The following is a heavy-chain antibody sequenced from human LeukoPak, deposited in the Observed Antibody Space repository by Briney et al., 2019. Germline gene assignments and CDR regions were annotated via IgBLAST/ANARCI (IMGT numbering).Heavy chain of an antibody. CDR2: IIPIFGTA. D-gene: IGHD3-22*01. V-gene: IGHV1-69*05. Sequence: SVKVSCKASGGTFSSYAISWVRQAPGQGLEWMGGIIPIFGTANYALKFQGRVTITTDESTSTAYMELSSLRSEDTAVYYCARGRYDSSGYYSENYYFDYWGQGTLVTVSS. CDR1: GGTFSSYA. CDR3: ARGRYDSSGYYSENYYFDY. J-gene: IGHJ4*02.